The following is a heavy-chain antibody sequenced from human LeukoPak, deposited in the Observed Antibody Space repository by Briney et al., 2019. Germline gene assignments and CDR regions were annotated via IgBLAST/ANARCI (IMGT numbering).Heavy chain of an antibody. J-gene: IGHJ4*02. Sequence: GESLRLSCAASGFTFSSYAMSWVRQAPGKGLEWVSAISGSGGSTYYADSVKGRFTISRDNSKNTLYLQMNSLRAEDTAVYYCAKDDSGSPAPPFDYWGQGTLVTVSS. CDR2: ISGSGGST. D-gene: IGHD1-26*01. CDR3: AKDDSGSPAPPFDY. CDR1: GFTFSSYA. V-gene: IGHV3-23*01.